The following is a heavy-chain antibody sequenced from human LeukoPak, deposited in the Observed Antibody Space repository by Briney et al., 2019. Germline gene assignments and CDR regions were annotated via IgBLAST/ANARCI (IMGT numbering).Heavy chain of an antibody. CDR3: AKAGARGNVNWFDS. V-gene: IGHV3-30*02. CDR2: IRYDGSNK. Sequence: GGSLRLSCAASGFRFSNYGMHWVRQAPGKGLEWVAFIRYDGSNKHYADSVKGRFTISRDNSKNMLYLQMNSLRAEDTAVYYCAKAGARGNVNWFDSWGQGTLVTVSS. J-gene: IGHJ5*01. D-gene: IGHD1-1*01. CDR1: GFRFSNYG.